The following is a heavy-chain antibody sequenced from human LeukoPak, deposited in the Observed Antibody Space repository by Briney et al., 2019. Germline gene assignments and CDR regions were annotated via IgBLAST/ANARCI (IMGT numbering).Heavy chain of an antibody. CDR3: ARDPRFGELSDAFDI. Sequence: SETLSLTCTVSGGSISSGGYYWSWIRQHPGKGLEWIGYIYYSGSTYYNPSLKSRVTISVDTSKNQFFLKLSSVTAADTAVYYCARDPRFGELSDAFDIWGQGTMVTVSS. CDR1: GGSISSGGYY. V-gene: IGHV4-31*03. CDR2: IYYSGST. D-gene: IGHD3-10*01. J-gene: IGHJ3*02.